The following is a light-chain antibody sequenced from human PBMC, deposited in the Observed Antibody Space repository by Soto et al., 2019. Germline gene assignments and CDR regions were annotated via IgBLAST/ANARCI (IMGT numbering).Light chain of an antibody. CDR3: QSYDSNLSGSL. CDR2: EGS. J-gene: IGLJ2*01. V-gene: IGLV2-14*02. Sequence: QSALTQPASVSGSPGQSITISCTGTSSDVGSYNLVSWYQQHPGKAPKLMIYEGSKRPSGVSNRFSGSKSGTSASLAITGLQGEDEGDYYCQSYDSNLSGSLFGGGTKLTVL. CDR1: SSDVGSYNL.